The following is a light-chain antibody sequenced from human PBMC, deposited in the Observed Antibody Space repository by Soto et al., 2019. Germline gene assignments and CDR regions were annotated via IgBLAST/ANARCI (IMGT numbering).Light chain of an antibody. CDR1: QTISSW. V-gene: IGKV1-5*03. CDR3: QQYMSYS. J-gene: IGKJ1*01. Sequence: DIHMTRSPSALSASAGDRATITCRASQTISSWLAWYQQKPGEAPRLLIYKASTLKSGVPSRFSGSGSGTEFTLTIRGLQPEDFATYYCQQYMSYSFGQGTKVDIK. CDR2: KAS.